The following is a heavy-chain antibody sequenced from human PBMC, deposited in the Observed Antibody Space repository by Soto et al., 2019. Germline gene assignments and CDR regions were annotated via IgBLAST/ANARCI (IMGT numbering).Heavy chain of an antibody. D-gene: IGHD3-16*01. CDR1: GYTFTNFG. CDR2: ISAYNGNT. CDR3: AGGGTPIDH. J-gene: IGHJ4*02. V-gene: IGHV1-18*01. Sequence: QVQLVQSGAEVKKPGASVKVSCKTSGYTFTNFGLSWVRQAPGQGLEWMGWISAYNGNTNYAQNFQGRVTMTTDTSTSTAYMGLRSMGSDDTAVYYCAGGGTPIDHGGQGTLVTVSS.